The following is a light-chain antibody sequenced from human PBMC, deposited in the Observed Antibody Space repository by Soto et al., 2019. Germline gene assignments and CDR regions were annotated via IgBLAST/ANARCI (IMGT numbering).Light chain of an antibody. J-gene: IGKJ2*01. Sequence: TQSPGTLSLSPGERATLSCRASQSVSSSYLAWYQQKPGKAPKLLIYAASTLQGGVPSRFSGSGSGTDFTLTISSLQPEDFATYYCQQSYSTPPYTFGQGTRLEIK. V-gene: IGKV1-39*01. CDR2: AAS. CDR1: QSVSSSY. CDR3: QQSYSTPPYT.